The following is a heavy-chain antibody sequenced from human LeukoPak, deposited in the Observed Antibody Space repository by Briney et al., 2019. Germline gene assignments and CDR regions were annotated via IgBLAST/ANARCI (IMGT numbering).Heavy chain of an antibody. V-gene: IGHV1-18*01. D-gene: IGHD3-22*01. CDR2: ISAYNGNT. J-gene: IGHJ4*02. CDR1: GYTFTSYG. Sequence: ASVKVSCKASGYTFTSYGISWVRQAPGQGLEWMGWISAYNGNTNYAQELQGRVTMTTDTSTSTAYMELRSLRSDDTAVYYCAREVPTYYYDSTTPRYFDYWGQGTLVTVSS. CDR3: AREVPTYYYDSTTPRYFDY.